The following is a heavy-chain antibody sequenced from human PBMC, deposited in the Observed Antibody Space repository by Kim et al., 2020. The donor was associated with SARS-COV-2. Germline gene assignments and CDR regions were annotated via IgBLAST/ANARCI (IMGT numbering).Heavy chain of an antibody. J-gene: IGHJ6*04. Sequence: ADSVKGRFTISRDNSKNTLYLQMNSLRAEDTAVYYCARDRMESRRFPMDVWGKGTTVTVSS. CDR3: ARDRMESRRFPMDV. D-gene: IGHD1-1*01. V-gene: IGHV3-30*07.